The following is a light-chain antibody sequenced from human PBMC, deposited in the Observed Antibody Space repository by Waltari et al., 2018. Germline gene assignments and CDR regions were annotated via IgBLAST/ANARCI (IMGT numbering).Light chain of an antibody. CDR3: CSDAGSRPRV. CDR1: GSDVGTYNL. Sequence: QSALTQPASVSGSPGQSITISCSGIGSDVGTYNLVSWYQQHPGKAPKLLIYQGSMRPSGVPNRFAGSKAGDTASRTIAGLQAGDEANYYCCSDAGSRPRVFGGGTKVTVL. V-gene: IGLV2-23*01. CDR2: QGS. J-gene: IGLJ2*01.